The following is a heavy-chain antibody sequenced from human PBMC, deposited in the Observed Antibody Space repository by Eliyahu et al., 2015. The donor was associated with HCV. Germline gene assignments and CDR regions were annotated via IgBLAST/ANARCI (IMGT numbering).Heavy chain of an antibody. D-gene: IGHD3-10*01. CDR1: GFTLGSYA. V-gene: IGHV3-23*01. CDR2: ISGSGGST. Sequence: EVQLLESGGGLVQPGGSLRLSCAASGFTLGSYAMSWVRQAPGKGLEWVSAISGSGGSTYYADSVKGRFTISRDNSKNTLYLQMNSLRAEDTAVYYCAKDVVRGHNWFDPWGQGTLVTVSS. J-gene: IGHJ5*02. CDR3: AKDVVRGHNWFDP.